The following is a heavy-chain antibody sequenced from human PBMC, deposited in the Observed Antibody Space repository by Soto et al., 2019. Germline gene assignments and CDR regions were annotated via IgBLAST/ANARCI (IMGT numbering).Heavy chain of an antibody. D-gene: IGHD3-22*01. CDR2: VYYSGST. CDR1: GGSVSSGSYY. J-gene: IGHJ4*02. Sequence: SETLSLTCTVSGGSVSSGSYYWSWIRQPPGKGLEWIGYVYYSGSTNYNTSLKSRVTISVDTSKNQFSLKLRSVTAADTAVYYCAADTSGYYTFDYWGRGTLVTVSS. V-gene: IGHV4-61*01. CDR3: AADTSGYYTFDY.